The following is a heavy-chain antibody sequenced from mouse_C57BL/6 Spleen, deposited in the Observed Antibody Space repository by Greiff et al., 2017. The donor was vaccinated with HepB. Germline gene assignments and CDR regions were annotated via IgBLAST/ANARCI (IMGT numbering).Heavy chain of an antibody. J-gene: IGHJ4*01. Sequence: QVQLQQPGTELVKPGASVKLSCKASGYTFTSYWMHWVKQRPGQGLEWIGNINPSNGGTNYNEKFKSKATLTVDKSSSTAYMQLSSLTSEDSAVYYCARCKPDYYGSSYYAMDYWGQGTSVTVSS. CDR3: ARCKPDYYGSSYYAMDY. D-gene: IGHD1-1*01. CDR2: INPSNGGT. CDR1: GYTFTSYW. V-gene: IGHV1-53*01.